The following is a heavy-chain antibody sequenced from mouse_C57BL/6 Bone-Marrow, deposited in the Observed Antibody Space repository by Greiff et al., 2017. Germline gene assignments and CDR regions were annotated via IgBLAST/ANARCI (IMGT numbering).Heavy chain of an antibody. J-gene: IGHJ4*01. V-gene: IGHV6-3*01. D-gene: IGHD1-1*01. Sequence: EVKLQESGGGLVQPGGSMKLSCVASGFTFSNYWMNWVRQSPEKGLEWVAQIRLKSDNYATHYAESVKGRFTISRDDSQSSVYLQMNNLRAEDTGIYYCTITTVVADYAMDYWGQGTSVTVSS. CDR1: GFTFSNYW. CDR2: IRLKSDNYAT. CDR3: TITTVVADYAMDY.